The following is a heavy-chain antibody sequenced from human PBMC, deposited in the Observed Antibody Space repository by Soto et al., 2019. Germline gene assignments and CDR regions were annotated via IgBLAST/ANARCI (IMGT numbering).Heavy chain of an antibody. CDR2: MNPNSGNT. Sequence: GASVKVSCKASGYTFTSYDINWVRQATGQGLEWMGWMNPNSGNTGYAQKFQGRVTMTRNTSISTAYMELSSLRSEDTAVYYCARADYDFRSGYPYNWFDPWGQGTLVTVSS. D-gene: IGHD3-3*01. J-gene: IGHJ5*02. CDR3: ARADYDFRSGYPYNWFDP. CDR1: GYTFTSYD. V-gene: IGHV1-8*01.